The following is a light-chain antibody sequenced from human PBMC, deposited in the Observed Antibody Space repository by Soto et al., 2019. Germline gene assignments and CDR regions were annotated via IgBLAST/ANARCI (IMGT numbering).Light chain of an antibody. J-gene: IGKJ1*01. Sequence: DIQMTQSPSTLSASVGDRVTITCRASQRISSWLAWYQQKPGKAPKLLIYDASSLESGVPSRFSGSGSGTEFTLTISSLQPDDFATYYCQQYKSYSWTCGQGTKVEIK. CDR2: DAS. V-gene: IGKV1-5*01. CDR1: QRISSW. CDR3: QQYKSYSWT.